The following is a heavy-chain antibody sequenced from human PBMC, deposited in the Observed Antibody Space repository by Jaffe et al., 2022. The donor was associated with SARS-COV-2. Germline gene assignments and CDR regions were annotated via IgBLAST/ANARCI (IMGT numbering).Heavy chain of an antibody. D-gene: IGHD3-10*01. Sequence: QVQLVQSGAEVKKPGASVKVSCKASGYTFSSHYMHWVRQAPGQGLEWMGIINPSGGSTSYAQKFQGRVIMTRDTSTSSFYMELSSLRSEDTALYYCAREGWMRPGEKRLDYWGQGTLVTVSS. CDR3: AREGWMRPGEKRLDY. V-gene: IGHV1-46*01. CDR2: INPSGGST. CDR1: GYTFSSHY. J-gene: IGHJ4*02.